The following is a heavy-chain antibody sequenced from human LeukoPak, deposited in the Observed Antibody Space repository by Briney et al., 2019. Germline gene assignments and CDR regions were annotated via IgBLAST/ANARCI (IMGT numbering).Heavy chain of an antibody. D-gene: IGHD1-26*01. CDR3: AREDLVGAPFDI. CDR1: RVTFTSYA. CDR2: ISYDGSNK. Sequence: PGRSRRLACAAARVTFTSYAMRWVRQAPGKGLEWVEVISYDGSNKYYADSVKGRFTISRDNSKNTLYLQMNSRRAEDTAVYYCAREDLVGAPFDIWGQGTMVTVSS. J-gene: IGHJ3*02. V-gene: IGHV3-30*04.